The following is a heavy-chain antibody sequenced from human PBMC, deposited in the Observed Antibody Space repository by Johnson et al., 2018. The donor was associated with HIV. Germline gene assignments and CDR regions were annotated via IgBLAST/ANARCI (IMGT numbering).Heavy chain of an antibody. Sequence: QVHLVESGGGVVQPGRSLRLSCAASGFTFSSYGMHWVRQAPGKGLEWVAVIWYDGSNKYYADSVKGRFTISRDNSKNTLYLQRNSLRAEDTAVYYCARDQSGSYYYAFDIWGQGTMVTVSS. CDR1: GFTFSSYG. V-gene: IGHV3-33*01. CDR2: IWYDGSNK. D-gene: IGHD1-26*01. J-gene: IGHJ3*02. CDR3: ARDQSGSYYYAFDI.